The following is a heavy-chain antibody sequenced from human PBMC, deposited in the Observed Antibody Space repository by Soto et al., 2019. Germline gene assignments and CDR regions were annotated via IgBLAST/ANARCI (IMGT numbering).Heavy chain of an antibody. CDR2: IYHSGTS. D-gene: IGHD2-2*01. Sequence: SETLSLTCAVSGDSISSGGFSWSRIRQPPGKGLEWIGYIYHSGTSFYNPSLKSRVTISVDGSKNQFSLKVKSVTAADTAVYYCARGRLVPAVNFDYWGLGTLVTVSS. V-gene: IGHV4-30-2*01. CDR3: ARGRLVPAVNFDY. CDR1: GDSISSGGFS. J-gene: IGHJ4*02.